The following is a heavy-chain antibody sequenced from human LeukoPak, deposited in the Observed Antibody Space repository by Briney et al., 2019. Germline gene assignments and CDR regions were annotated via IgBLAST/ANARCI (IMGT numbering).Heavy chain of an antibody. J-gene: IGHJ5*02. D-gene: IGHD2-8*01. V-gene: IGHV4-39*01. CDR1: GVSISSSYSY. CDR2: IYYTGNT. Sequence: SETLSLTCTVSGVSISSSYSYWGWIRQPPGMGLEWIGSIYYTGNTYYNASLKSQVSISIDTSKNQFSLKLTSVTAADTAVYYCARHGLMRWFDPWGQGTLVTVSS. CDR3: ARHGLMRWFDP.